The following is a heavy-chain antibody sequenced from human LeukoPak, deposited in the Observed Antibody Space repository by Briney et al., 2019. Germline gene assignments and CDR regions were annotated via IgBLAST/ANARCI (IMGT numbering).Heavy chain of an antibody. Sequence: PGGSLRLSCAASGFTFSSYGMHWVRQAPGKGPEWAAVISYDGSNKYYADSVKGRFTISRDNSKNTPYLQMNSLRAEDTAVYYCAKDSRGSSYYDFWSGYYTDDYWGQGTLVTVSS. J-gene: IGHJ4*02. CDR2: ISYDGSNK. CDR1: GFTFSSYG. V-gene: IGHV3-30*18. CDR3: AKDSRGSSYYDFWSGYYTDDY. D-gene: IGHD3-3*01.